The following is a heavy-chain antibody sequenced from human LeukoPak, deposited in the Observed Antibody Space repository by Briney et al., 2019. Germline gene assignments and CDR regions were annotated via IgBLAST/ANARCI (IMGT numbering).Heavy chain of an antibody. V-gene: IGHV3-20*04. CDR3: ARGDCSLSGCLIDY. D-gene: IGHD2-15*01. J-gene: IGHJ4*02. Sequence: GGSLRLSCAASGFTFDDYGMSWVRQAPGKGLEWVSGISWNGGSIRYGDSVKGRFTISRDKAKNSLYLQMNSLRAEDTALYFCARGDCSLSGCLIDYWGQGTLVTVSS. CDR1: GFTFDDYG. CDR2: ISWNGGSI.